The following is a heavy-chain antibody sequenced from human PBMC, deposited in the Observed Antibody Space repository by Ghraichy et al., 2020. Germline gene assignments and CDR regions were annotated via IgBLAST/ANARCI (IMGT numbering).Heavy chain of an antibody. J-gene: IGHJ6*02. CDR1: GGSFSGYY. CDR2: INHSGST. CDR3: ASGATTGQLPTPYYYYGMDV. V-gene: IGHV4-34*01. Sequence: SETLSLTCAVYGGSFSGYYWSWIRQPPGKGLEWIGEINHSGSTNYNPSLKSRVTISVDTSKNQFSLKLSSVTAADTAVYYCASGATTGQLPTPYYYYGMDVWGQGTTVTVSS. D-gene: IGHD2-2*01.